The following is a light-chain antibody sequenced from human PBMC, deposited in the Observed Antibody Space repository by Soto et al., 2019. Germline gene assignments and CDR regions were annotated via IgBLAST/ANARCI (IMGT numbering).Light chain of an antibody. Sequence: QSALTQPASVSGSPGQSITISCTGTSSDVGGYNYVSWYQQHPGKAPKLMIYDVSNRPSGVSNRFSGSKSGNTASLTISGLQAEDEADYSCSSYTSSRPWVFGGGTKVTVL. CDR3: SSYTSSRPWV. J-gene: IGLJ3*02. CDR2: DVS. V-gene: IGLV2-14*01. CDR1: SSDVGGYNY.